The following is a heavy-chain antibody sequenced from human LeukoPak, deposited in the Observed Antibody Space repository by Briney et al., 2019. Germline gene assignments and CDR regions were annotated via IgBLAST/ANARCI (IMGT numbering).Heavy chain of an antibody. CDR2: IKEDGSEK. Sequence: GGSLRLSCAASGFTFSSYWMTWVRQAPGKGLEWVANIKEDGSEKYYVDSVKGRFTISRDNAENSLYLQMNSLRAEDTAVYYCAREGTYYYGSGSYLKKRTNYYYYMDVWGKGTTVTISS. CDR3: AREGTYYYGSGSYLKKRTNYYYYMDV. CDR1: GFTFSSYW. J-gene: IGHJ6*03. D-gene: IGHD3-10*01. V-gene: IGHV3-7*01.